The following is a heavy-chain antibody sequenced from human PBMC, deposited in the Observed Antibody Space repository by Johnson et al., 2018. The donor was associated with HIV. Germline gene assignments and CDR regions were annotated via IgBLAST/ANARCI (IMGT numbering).Heavy chain of an antibody. Sequence: QVQLVESGGGVVQPGRSLRLSCAASGFTFSSYAMHWVRQAPGKGLEWVAVISYDGSNKYYADSVKGRFTISRDNSKNTLYLQMNSLRAEDTAVYYCARTRHYYEAFDFWGLGTRVTVSS. D-gene: IGHD3-10*01. CDR1: GFTFSSYA. CDR2: ISYDGSNK. V-gene: IGHV3-30-3*01. CDR3: ARTRHYYEAFDF. J-gene: IGHJ3*01.